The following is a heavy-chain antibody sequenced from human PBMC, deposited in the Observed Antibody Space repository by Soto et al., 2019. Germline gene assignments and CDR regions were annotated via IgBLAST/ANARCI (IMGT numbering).Heavy chain of an antibody. Sequence: QVQLVESGGGVVQPGRSLRLSCAASGFTFSSYGMHWVRQAPGKGLEWVAVIWYDGSNKYYADSVKGRFTISRDNSKNTLYLQMNSLRAEDTAVYYGARDKVYAWYFDLWGRGTLVTVSS. J-gene: IGHJ2*01. CDR2: IWYDGSNK. V-gene: IGHV3-33*01. D-gene: IGHD4-17*01. CDR1: GFTFSSYG. CDR3: ARDKVYAWYFDL.